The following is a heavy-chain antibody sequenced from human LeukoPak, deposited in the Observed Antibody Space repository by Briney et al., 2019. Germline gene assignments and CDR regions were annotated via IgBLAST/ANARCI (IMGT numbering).Heavy chain of an antibody. V-gene: IGHV4-39*07. Sequence: PSEALSLTCRVSGASLNSGSNYWGWLRQPPGTTLEWIGSIYSSGSTYYNPSLKSRVIIMIDTPKNHFSLTLSSVTAADTAVYYCARSDGYGLVGIWGQGTMVTVSS. CDR2: IYSSGST. D-gene: IGHD5-18*01. CDR3: ARSDGYGLVGI. J-gene: IGHJ3*02. CDR1: GASLNSGSNY.